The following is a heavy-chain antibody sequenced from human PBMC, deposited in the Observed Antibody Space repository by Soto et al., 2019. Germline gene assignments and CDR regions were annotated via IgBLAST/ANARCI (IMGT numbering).Heavy chain of an antibody. CDR3: ARDRGSSSRIVRVGTCFDS. V-gene: IGHV3-21*01. D-gene: IGHD2-2*01. Sequence: PGGSLRLSCAASGFTFSSYSMTWVRQAPGKGLEWVASISSSSSYTYYADSVKGRFTISRDNAKNSLYLQMNSLRAEDTAVYYCARDRGSSSRIVRVGTCFDSWGQGTLVTVSS. J-gene: IGHJ4*02. CDR2: ISSSSSYT. CDR1: GFTFSSYS.